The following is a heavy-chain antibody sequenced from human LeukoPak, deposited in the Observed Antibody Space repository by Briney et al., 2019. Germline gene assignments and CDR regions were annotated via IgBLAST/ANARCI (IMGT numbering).Heavy chain of an antibody. CDR1: GGSFSGYY. V-gene: IGHV4-34*01. CDR2: IYYSGSP. CDR3: ARVLVDCSGGSCYYFDY. D-gene: IGHD2-15*01. J-gene: IGHJ4*02. Sequence: SETLSLTCAVYGGSFSGYYWSWIRQPPGKGLEWTGYIYYSGSPYSNPSLKSRLTISVDTSKNQFSLKLSSVTAADTAVYYCARVLVDCSGGSCYYFDYWGQGTLVTVSS.